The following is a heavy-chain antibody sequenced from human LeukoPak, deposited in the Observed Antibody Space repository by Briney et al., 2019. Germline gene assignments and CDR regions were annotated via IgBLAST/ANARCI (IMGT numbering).Heavy chain of an antibody. CDR1: GYTFTGYY. CDR2: INPNSGGT. J-gene: IGHJ5*02. Sequence: GASVKVSCKASGYTFTGYYIHWVRQAPAQGLEWVGWINPNSGGTNYAQKFQGRVTMTRDTSISTVYMEVSRLRSDDTAVYYCARDPHYSGYDSENWFDPWGQGTLVIVSS. D-gene: IGHD5-12*01. CDR3: ARDPHYSGYDSENWFDP. V-gene: IGHV1-2*02.